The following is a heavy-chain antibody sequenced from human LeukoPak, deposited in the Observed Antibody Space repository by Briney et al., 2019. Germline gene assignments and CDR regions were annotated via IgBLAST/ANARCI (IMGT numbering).Heavy chain of an antibody. D-gene: IGHD3-16*02. CDR3: AKGLPDVVIPFDY. Sequence: GGSLRLSCAASGFTFSSYWMHWVRQAPGKGLVWVSRINSDGSSTSYADSVKGRFTISRDNSKNTLYLQMNSLRAEDTALYYCAKGLPDVVIPFDYWGQGTLVTVSS. CDR1: GFTFSSYW. CDR2: INSDGSST. J-gene: IGHJ4*02. V-gene: IGHV3-74*01.